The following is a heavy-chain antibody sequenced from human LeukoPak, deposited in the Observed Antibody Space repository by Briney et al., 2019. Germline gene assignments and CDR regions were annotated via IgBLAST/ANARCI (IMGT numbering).Heavy chain of an antibody. CDR1: GYTFTGYY. V-gene: IGHV1-2*06. Sequence: ASVKVSCKAPGYTFTGYYMHWVRQAPGQGLEWMGRINPNSGGTNYAQKFQGRVTMTRDTSISTAYMELSRLRSDDTAVYYCARAHYDFWSGYYTAEDYWGQGTLVTVSS. CDR2: INPNSGGT. J-gene: IGHJ4*02. D-gene: IGHD3-3*01. CDR3: ARAHYDFWSGYYTAEDY.